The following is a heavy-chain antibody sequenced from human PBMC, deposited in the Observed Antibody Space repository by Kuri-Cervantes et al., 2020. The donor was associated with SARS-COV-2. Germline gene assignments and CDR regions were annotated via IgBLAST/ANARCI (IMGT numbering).Heavy chain of an antibody. V-gene: IGHV3-23*01. CDR3: ATNRDSNYFDN. J-gene: IGHJ4*02. CDR1: GFTFSSYS. Sequence: GESLKISCAASGFTFSSYSMNWVRQAPGKGLEWVSSISESGIVTSYADSLKGRLTISRDNFRNTLSLQMTDLRVDDTAIYYCATNRDSNYFDNWGQGTLVTVSS. D-gene: IGHD1-14*01. CDR2: ISESGIVT.